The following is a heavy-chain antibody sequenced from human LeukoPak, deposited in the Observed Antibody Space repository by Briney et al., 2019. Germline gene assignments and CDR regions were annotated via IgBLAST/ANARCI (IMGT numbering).Heavy chain of an antibody. V-gene: IGHV3-23*01. Sequence: GGSLRLSCAASGFTFSSYAMSWVRQAPGKGLEWVSAISGSGGSTYYADSVKGRFTISRDNSKNTLYLQMNSLRAEDTAVYYCAKEPYPNYYDSSGYYSNWGQGTLVTVSS. CDR3: AKEPYPNYYDSSGYYSN. D-gene: IGHD3-22*01. CDR2: ISGSGGST. CDR1: GFTFSSYA. J-gene: IGHJ4*02.